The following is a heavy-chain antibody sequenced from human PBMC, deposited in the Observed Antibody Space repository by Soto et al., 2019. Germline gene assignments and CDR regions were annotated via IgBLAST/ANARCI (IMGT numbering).Heavy chain of an antibody. CDR1: GGSISGYY. CDR2: IYYSVST. V-gene: IGHV4-59*01. Sequence: SETLSLTCTVSGGSISGYYWSWIRQPPGKGLEWIGYIYYSVSTDYNPYLKSRVTRSVDTSKNQFSLKMRSVTAADTAVYYCARKEPDSDHYAFDIWGQGTMVTVSS. CDR3: ARKEPDSDHYAFDI. J-gene: IGHJ3*02.